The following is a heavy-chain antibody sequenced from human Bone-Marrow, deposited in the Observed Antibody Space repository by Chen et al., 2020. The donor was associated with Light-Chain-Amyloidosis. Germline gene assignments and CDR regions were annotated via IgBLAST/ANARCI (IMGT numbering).Heavy chain of an antibody. CDR2: IGWRSDVI. D-gene: IGHD6-13*01. CDR3: TRDSGEAAADDY. V-gene: IGHV3-48*01. Sequence: EVKLVESGGALVQPGGSLRLSCAASGFTFSGYSMNWVRQAPGKGLEWISYIGWRSDVIFYADSVKGRFTISRDNVQNSLYLQMNILRVEDTGLYYCTRDSGEAAADDYWGQGTLVTVSA. CDR1: GFTFSGYS. J-gene: IGHJ4*02.